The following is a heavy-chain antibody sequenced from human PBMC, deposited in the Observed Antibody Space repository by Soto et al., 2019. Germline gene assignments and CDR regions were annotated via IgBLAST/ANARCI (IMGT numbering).Heavy chain of an antibody. CDR1: GFIFSSYG. J-gene: IGHJ4*02. CDR3: ARDLGTGTTY. CDR2: ISYDGNNK. V-gene: IGHV3-30*03. Sequence: GGSLRLSCVVSGFIFSSYGMHWVRQAPGKGLEWVAFISYDGNNKYYTDSVEGRFTISRDDSKNTLYLQMNILRGEDTAVYYCARDLGTGTTYWGQGTLVTVSS. D-gene: IGHD1-7*01.